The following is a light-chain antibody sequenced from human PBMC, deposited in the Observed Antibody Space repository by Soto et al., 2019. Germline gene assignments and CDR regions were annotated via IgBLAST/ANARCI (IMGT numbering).Light chain of an antibody. CDR3: MQALQTPPWT. Sequence: DIVMTQSPLSLPVTPGEPASISCRSSQSLLHSNGYNYLDWYLQKPGQSPQLLIYFGSIRASGVPDRFSGSGSGTDFTLKISRVEAEDVGVYYCMQALQTPPWTFGQGTKVEI. V-gene: IGKV2-28*01. CDR1: QSLLHSNGYNY. J-gene: IGKJ1*01. CDR2: FGS.